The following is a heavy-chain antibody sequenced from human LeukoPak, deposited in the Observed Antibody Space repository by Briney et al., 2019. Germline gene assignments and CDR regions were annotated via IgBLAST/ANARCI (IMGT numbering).Heavy chain of an antibody. CDR2: ISSSSSYI. J-gene: IGHJ5*02. V-gene: IGHV3-21*01. D-gene: IGHD4-17*01. CDR1: GFTFSSYS. CDR3: ARDWTTVTTSWFDP. Sequence: PGGSLRLSCAASGFTFSSYSMNWVRQAPGKGLEWVSSISSSSSYIYYADSVKGRFTISRDNAKNSLYLQMNSLGAEDTAVYYCARDWTTVTTSWFDPWGQGTLVTVSS.